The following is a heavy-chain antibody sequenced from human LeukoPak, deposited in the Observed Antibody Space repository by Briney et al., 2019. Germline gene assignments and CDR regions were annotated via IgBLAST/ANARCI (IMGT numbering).Heavy chain of an antibody. Sequence: HPGRSLRLSCAASGFTFSIYSMNWVRQAPGKGLEWVSYIGGTHSNIYYADSVKGRFTISRDDAKNSLYLQMNSLRDEDTAVYYCARDRDYAFDSWGQGTLVTVSS. V-gene: IGHV3-48*02. CDR1: GFTFSIYS. CDR3: ARDRDYAFDS. CDR2: IGGTHSNI. J-gene: IGHJ4*02. D-gene: IGHD4-17*01.